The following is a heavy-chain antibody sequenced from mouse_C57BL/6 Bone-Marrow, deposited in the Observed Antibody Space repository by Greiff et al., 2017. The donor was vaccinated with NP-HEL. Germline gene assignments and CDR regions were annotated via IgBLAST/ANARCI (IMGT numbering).Heavy chain of an antibody. J-gene: IGHJ3*01. CDR2: IDPSDSYT. CDR3: ARVSTKLKWFAY. CDR1: GYTFTSYW. D-gene: IGHD2-1*01. V-gene: IGHV1-59*01. Sequence: QVQLQQPGAELVRPGTSVKLSCKASGYTFTSYWMHWVKQRPGQGLEWIGVIDPSDSYTNYNQKFKGKATLTVDTSSSTAYMQLSSLTSEDSAGYYCARVSTKLKWFAYGGQGTLVTVTA.